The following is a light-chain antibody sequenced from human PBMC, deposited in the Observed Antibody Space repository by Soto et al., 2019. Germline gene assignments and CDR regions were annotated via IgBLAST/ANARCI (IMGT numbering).Light chain of an antibody. CDR1: SSDVGGYNY. Sequence: QSALTQPASVSGSPGQSITISCTGTSSDVGGYNYVSWYQQHPGKAPKLMIYDVSNLPSGVSNRFSGSKSGNTASLTISGLQAEDEADYYCSSYTSGSTLVVFGGGTKVTVL. V-gene: IGLV2-14*01. J-gene: IGLJ2*01. CDR3: SSYTSGSTLVV. CDR2: DVS.